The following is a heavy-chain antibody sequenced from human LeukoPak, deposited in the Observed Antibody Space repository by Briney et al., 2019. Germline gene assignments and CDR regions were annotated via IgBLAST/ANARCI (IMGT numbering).Heavy chain of an antibody. CDR3: ARDPTPMVRGVMYYYGMDV. D-gene: IGHD3-10*01. J-gene: IGHJ6*02. CDR2: IYTSGRT. Sequence: SETLSLTCTVSGGSISIYYWSWIRQPAGKGLEWIGRIYTSGRTNYNHSLKSRVTMSVDTSKNQFSLKLSSVTAADTAVYYCARDPTPMVRGVMYYYGMDVWGQGTTVTVSS. V-gene: IGHV4-4*07. CDR1: GGSISIYY.